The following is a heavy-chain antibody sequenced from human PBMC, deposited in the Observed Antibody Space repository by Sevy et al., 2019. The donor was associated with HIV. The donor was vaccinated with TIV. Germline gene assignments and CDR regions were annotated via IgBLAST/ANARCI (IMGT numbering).Heavy chain of an antibody. J-gene: IGHJ3*02. Sequence: GGSLRLSCAASGFTFSSYWMSWVRQAPGKGLEWVANIKQDGNEKYYVDSVKGRFTISRDNAKNSLYLQMNSLRAEDTAVYYCARKRITMVRGVIGDAFDIWGQGTMVTVSS. CDR1: GFTFSSYW. V-gene: IGHV3-7*03. CDR3: ARKRITMVRGVIGDAFDI. D-gene: IGHD3-10*01. CDR2: IKQDGNEK.